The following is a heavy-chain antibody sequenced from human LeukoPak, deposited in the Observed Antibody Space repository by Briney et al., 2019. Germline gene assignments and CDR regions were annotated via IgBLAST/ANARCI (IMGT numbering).Heavy chain of an antibody. CDR3: ARAGGWYFDY. Sequence: KPSETLSLTCAVYGGSFSGYYWSWIRQPAGKGLEWIGEINHSGSTNYNTSLKSRVTISVDTSKNQFSLKLSSVTAADMAVYYCARAGGWYFDYWGQGTLVTVSS. V-gene: IGHV4-34*01. CDR2: INHSGST. J-gene: IGHJ4*02. CDR1: GGSFSGYY. D-gene: IGHD6-19*01.